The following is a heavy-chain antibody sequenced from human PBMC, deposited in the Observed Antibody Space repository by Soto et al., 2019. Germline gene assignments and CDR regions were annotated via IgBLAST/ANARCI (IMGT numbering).Heavy chain of an antibody. CDR3: TRGLLGGAPSYTFHGMDV. V-gene: IGHV3-72*01. CDR1: GFTFSDHY. Sequence: EVQLVESGGGLVQPGGSLRLSCAASGFTFSDHYMDWVRQAPGKGLEWVARSRNRVNSHTTEYAASVKGRFTISRDESKSSLSLKMNSLKIEDTAVYYCTRGLLGGAPSYTFHGMDVWGQGTTVTVSS. J-gene: IGHJ6*01. CDR2: SRNRVNSHTT. D-gene: IGHD1-26*01.